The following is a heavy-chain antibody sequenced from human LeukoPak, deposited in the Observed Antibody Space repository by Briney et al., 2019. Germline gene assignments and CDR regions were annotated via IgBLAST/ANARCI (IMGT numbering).Heavy chain of an antibody. CDR1: GFTFSSYA. CDR3: AKGDPFALGGSYQAGYAFDI. V-gene: IGHV3-23*01. CDR2: ISGSGGST. Sequence: GGSLRLSCAASGFTFSSYAMSWVRQAPGKGLEWVSAISGSGGSTYYADSVKGRFTISRDNSKNTLYLQMNSLRAEDTAVYYCAKGDPFALGGSYQAGYAFDIWGQGTMVTVSS. J-gene: IGHJ3*02. D-gene: IGHD2-15*01.